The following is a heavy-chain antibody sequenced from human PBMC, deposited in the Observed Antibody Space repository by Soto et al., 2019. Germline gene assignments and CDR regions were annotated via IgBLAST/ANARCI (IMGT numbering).Heavy chain of an antibody. J-gene: IGHJ6*02. CDR1: GFTFSNYR. D-gene: IGHD6-6*01. CDR3: ARVHLVRTSSYYCGMDV. V-gene: IGHV3-21*06. Sequence: GSLRLSCATSGFTFSNYRMNWVREAPGKGLEWVASISGSGKDTFYRDSVKGRFTISRDNAESSLVLQMNSPTVDDTAVYHCARVHLVRTSSYYCGMDVWGPGTTVTVSS. CDR2: ISGSGKDT.